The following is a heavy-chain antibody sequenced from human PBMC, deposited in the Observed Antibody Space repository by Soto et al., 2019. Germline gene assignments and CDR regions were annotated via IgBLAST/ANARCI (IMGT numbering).Heavy chain of an antibody. CDR3: ATDLTLGYKSAFDT. CDR1: RYTLIELS. CDR2: FDPEDGET. D-gene: IGHD2-2*02. J-gene: IGHJ3*02. V-gene: IGHV1-24*01. Sequence: ASVKVSCKVSRYTLIELSMHWVRPAPGKGLEWMGGFDPEDGETIYAQKFQGRVTMTEDTSTDTAYMELSSLRSEDTAVYYCATDLTLGYKSAFDTWGQATMVSVSS.